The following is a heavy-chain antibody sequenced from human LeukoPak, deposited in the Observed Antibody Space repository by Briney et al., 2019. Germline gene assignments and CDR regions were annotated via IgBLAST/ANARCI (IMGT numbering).Heavy chain of an antibody. CDR2: ISAYNGNT. V-gene: IGHV1-18*01. Sequence: ASVKVSCKASGYTFTNYVISWVRQAPGQGLEWMGWISAYNGNTNYAQKFQGRVTITRNTSISTAYMELSSLRSEDTAVYYCARQAEDFWSGYYSVSSRDYYYYYMDVWGKGTTVTVSS. D-gene: IGHD3-3*01. CDR3: ARQAEDFWSGYYSVSSRDYYYYYMDV. J-gene: IGHJ6*03. CDR1: GYTFTNYV.